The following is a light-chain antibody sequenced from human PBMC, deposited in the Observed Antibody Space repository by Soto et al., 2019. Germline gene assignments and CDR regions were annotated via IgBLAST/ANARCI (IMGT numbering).Light chain of an antibody. J-gene: IGLJ3*02. CDR1: RSNIGRNY. Sequence: QSVLTQPPSASGTPGQRVSISCSGSRSNIGRNYVYWYQQLPGTAPKLLIQRNNERPSGVPERFSGSKSGTSVSLAISGLRSEDEATYYCAAWDDTLNGQVFGGGTKLTVL. V-gene: IGLV1-47*01. CDR2: RNN. CDR3: AAWDDTLNGQV.